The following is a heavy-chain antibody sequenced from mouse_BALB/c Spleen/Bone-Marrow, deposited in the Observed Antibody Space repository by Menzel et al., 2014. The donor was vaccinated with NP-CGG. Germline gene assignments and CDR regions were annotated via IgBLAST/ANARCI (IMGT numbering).Heavy chain of an antibody. CDR3: ARQLAYAMDY. CDR2: ITKGGGST. CDR1: GFTFSDYY. D-gene: IGHD4-1*01. Sequence: EVMLVESGGGLVQPGGSLKLSCATSGFTFSDYYMYRVRQTPEKRLEWVAYITKGGGSTYYPDIVKGRFTISRDNAKNTLYLQMSRLKSEDTAMYYCARQLAYAMDYWGQGTSVTVSS. V-gene: IGHV5-12*02. J-gene: IGHJ4*01.